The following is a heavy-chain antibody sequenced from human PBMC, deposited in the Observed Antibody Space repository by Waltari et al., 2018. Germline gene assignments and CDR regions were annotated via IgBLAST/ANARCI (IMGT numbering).Heavy chain of an antibody. Sequence: EVHLLESGGGLAQPGGSLRLSCAASGFNFISYAMCWVRQAPGEGLEGGSGMSDSGVITKYADSVKGRFTVSRDNSKNTVFLQLNSLRAEDTAIYYCARHLDSIDYLELGNWGQGTLVTVSS. CDR2: MSDSGVIT. V-gene: IGHV3-23*01. CDR3: ARHLDSIDYLELGN. CDR1: GFNFISYA. D-gene: IGHD3-22*01. J-gene: IGHJ4*02.